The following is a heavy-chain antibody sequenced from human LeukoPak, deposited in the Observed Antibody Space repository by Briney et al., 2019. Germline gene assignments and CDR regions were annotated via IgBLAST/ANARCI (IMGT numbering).Heavy chain of an antibody. CDR2: FDPEDGDT. J-gene: IGHJ4*02. V-gene: IGHV1-24*01. CDR3: ATPLPHYYDSSGYYPNFDY. D-gene: IGHD3-22*01. Sequence: GASVKVSCKVSGYTLTELSMHWVRQAPGNGLEWMGGFDPEDGDTIYAQKFQGRVTMTQDTSTDTAYMELSSLRSEDTAVYYCATPLPHYYDSSGYYPNFDYWGQGTLVTVSS. CDR1: GYTLTELS.